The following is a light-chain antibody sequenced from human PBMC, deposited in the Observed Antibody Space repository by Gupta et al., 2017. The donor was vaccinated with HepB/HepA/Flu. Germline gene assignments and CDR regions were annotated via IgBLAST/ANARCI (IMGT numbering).Light chain of an antibody. V-gene: IGKV1-39*01. J-gene: IGKJ1*01. Sequence: DIQMTQSPSSLSASVGDRVTITCRASQSISSYLNWYQQKPGKAPKLLIYAASSLQSGVPSRFSGSGSGTDFTLTISRLQPEDFATYYCQHRDSTPMTFGQGTKGE. CDR3: QHRDSTPMT. CDR2: AAS. CDR1: QSISSY.